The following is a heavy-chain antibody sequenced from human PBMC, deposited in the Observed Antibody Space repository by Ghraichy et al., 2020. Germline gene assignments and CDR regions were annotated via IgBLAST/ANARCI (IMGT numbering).Heavy chain of an antibody. V-gene: IGHV4-34*01. CDR3: ARGRLGKQWLVRSAFDI. CDR1: GGSFSGYY. J-gene: IGHJ3*02. D-gene: IGHD6-19*01. Sequence: SETLSLTCAVYGGSFSGYYWSWIRQPPGKGLEWIGEINHSGSTNYNPSLKSRVTISVDTSKNQFSLKLSSVTAADTAVYYCARGRLGKQWLVRSAFDIWGQGTMVTVSS. CDR2: INHSGST.